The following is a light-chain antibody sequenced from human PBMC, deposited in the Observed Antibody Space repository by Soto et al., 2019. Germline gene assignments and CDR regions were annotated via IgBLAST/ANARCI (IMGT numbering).Light chain of an antibody. CDR3: QKYNSAPRT. CDR1: QGISNY. V-gene: IGKV1-27*01. Sequence: DIQMTQSPSSLSASVGDRVTITCRASQGISNYLAWYQQKPGKVPKLLIYAASTLQSGVPSRFSGSGSGTDFTLTISGLQPEDVATYYGQKYNSAPRTVGPGTKVDIK. J-gene: IGKJ3*01. CDR2: AAS.